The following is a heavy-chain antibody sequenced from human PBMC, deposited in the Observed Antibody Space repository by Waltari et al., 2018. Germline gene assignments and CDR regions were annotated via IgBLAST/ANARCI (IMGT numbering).Heavy chain of an antibody. V-gene: IGHV4-38-2*02. CDR1: GYSISRGYY. CDR2: IYHGGRP. J-gene: IGHJ4*02. Sequence: QVQLQESGPGLVKPSETLSLTCTVPGYSISRGYYWGWIRPPPGKGLEWVGSIYHGGRPYYNPSLKSRVTISVDTSKNQFSLKLSSVTAADTAVYYCARGGQVIARKYYFDYWGQGTLVTVSS. CDR3: ARGGQVIARKYYFDY. D-gene: IGHD2-21*01.